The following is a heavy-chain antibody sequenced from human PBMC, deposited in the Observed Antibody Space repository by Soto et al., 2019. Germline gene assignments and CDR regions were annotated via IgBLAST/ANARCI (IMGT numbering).Heavy chain of an antibody. J-gene: IGHJ4*02. CDR3: ARGSVAGRHYFDY. CDR1: GFTFSSYW. CDR2: IKQDGSEK. V-gene: IGHV3-7*01. D-gene: IGHD6-19*01. Sequence: GGSLRLSCAASGFTFSSYWMSWVRQAPGKGLEWVANIKQDGSEKYYVDSVKGRFTISRDNAKNSLYLQMNSLRAEDTAVYYCARGSVAGRHYFDYWGQGTPVTVSS.